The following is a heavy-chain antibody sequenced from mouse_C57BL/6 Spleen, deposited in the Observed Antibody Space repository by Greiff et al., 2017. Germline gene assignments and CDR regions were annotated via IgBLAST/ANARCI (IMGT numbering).Heavy chain of an antibody. D-gene: IGHD2-4*01. CDR3: ARAGLRRGAWFAY. J-gene: IGHJ3*01. CDR2: INPNNGGT. V-gene: IGHV1-26*01. Sequence: EVQLQQSGPELVKPGASVKISCKASGYTFTDYYMNWVKQSHGKSLEWIGDINPNNGGTRYNQKFKGTATLTVDKSSSTAYMELRSLTSEDSAVYCCARAGLRRGAWFAYWGQGTLVTVSA. CDR1: GYTFTDYY.